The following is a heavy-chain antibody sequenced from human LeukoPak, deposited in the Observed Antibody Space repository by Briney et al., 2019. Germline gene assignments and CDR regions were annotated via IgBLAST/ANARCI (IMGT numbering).Heavy chain of an antibody. Sequence: PSETLSLTCTVSGGSTSGYYWSWTRQSPGRGLEWFGYVHSNGDTNYNPSFKSRVTISLDTSKNQFSLRLTSVTAADTPVYYCVKYNRSPTVYALDIWGQGTMVTVSS. CDR1: GGSTSGYY. J-gene: IGHJ3*02. D-gene: IGHD1-14*01. CDR2: VHSNGDT. CDR3: VKYNRSPTVYALDI. V-gene: IGHV4-59*01.